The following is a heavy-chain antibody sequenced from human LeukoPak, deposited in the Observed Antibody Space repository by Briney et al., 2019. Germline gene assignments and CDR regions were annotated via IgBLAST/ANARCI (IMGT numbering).Heavy chain of an antibody. CDR2: INSDGSST. CDR1: GFTFSSYW. J-gene: IGHJ2*01. D-gene: IGHD5-18*01. V-gene: IGHV3-74*01. CDR3: ARMFTAMVPGWYFDL. Sequence: SGGSLRLSCAASGFTFSSYWMYWVRQAPGKGLVWVSRINSDGSSTSYADSVKGRFTISRDNAKNTLYLQMNSLRAEDTAVYYCARMFTAMVPGWYFDLWGRGTLVTVSS.